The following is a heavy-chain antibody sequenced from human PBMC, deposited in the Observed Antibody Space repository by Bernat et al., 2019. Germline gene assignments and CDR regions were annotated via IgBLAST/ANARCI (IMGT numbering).Heavy chain of an antibody. J-gene: IGHJ4*02. CDR1: GGSISSSSYY. CDR2: IYYSGTT. Sequence: QLQLQESGPGLVKPSETLSLTCTVSGGSISSSSYYWGWIRQPPGKGLEWIGSIYYSGTTYYNPSLKSRVTISVDTSKNQFSLKLSSATAADTAVYYCARQAGYYYGSGTYYNGNFDYWGQGTLVTVSS. CDR3: ARQAGYYYGSGTYYNGNFDY. V-gene: IGHV4-39*01. D-gene: IGHD3-10*01.